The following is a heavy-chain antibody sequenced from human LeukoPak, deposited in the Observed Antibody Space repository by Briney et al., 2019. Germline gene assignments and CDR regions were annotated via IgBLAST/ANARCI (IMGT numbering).Heavy chain of an antibody. V-gene: IGHV5-51*01. CDR3: ALFVVVTASRLDAFDI. D-gene: IGHD2-21*02. Sequence: GESLKISCKGSGYSFTSYWIGWVRQMPGKGLECMGIIYPGDSDTRYSPSFQGQVTISADKSISTAYLQWSSLKASDTAMYYCALFVVVTASRLDAFDIWGQGTMVTVSS. J-gene: IGHJ3*02. CDR1: GYSFTSYW. CDR2: IYPGDSDT.